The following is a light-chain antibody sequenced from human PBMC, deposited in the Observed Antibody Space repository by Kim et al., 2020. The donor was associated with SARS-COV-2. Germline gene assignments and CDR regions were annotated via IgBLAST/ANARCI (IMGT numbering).Light chain of an antibody. V-gene: IGKV3-15*01. Sequence: VSPGERAPLSCRASQSVSSYLAWYQQKPGQAPRLLIYGASTRATGIPARFSGSGSGTEFTLTISSLQSEDFAVYYWQQYNNWPLYSFGQGTKLEI. CDR2: GAS. CDR3: QQYNNWPLYS. J-gene: IGKJ2*03. CDR1: QSVSSY.